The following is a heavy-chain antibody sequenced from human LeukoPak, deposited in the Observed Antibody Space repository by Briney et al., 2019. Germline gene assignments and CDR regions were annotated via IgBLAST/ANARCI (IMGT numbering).Heavy chain of an antibody. D-gene: IGHD2/OR15-2a*01. V-gene: IGHV3-23*01. J-gene: IGHJ4*02. Sequence: RGSLRLSCAASGFTFSSYAMSWVRQAPGKGLEWVSAISGSGGCTYYADSVKGRFTISRDNSKNTLYLQMNSLRAEDTAVYYCAKVNSMLRFGYWGQGTLFVVSS. CDR2: ISGSGGCT. CDR3: AKVNSMLRFGY. CDR1: GFTFSSYA.